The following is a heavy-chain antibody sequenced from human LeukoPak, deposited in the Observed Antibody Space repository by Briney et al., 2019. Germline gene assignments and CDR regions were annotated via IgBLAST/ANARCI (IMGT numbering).Heavy chain of an antibody. V-gene: IGHV1-18*01. CDR3: ARDKYDFWSGELPMFDY. D-gene: IGHD3-3*01. Sequence: GASVKVSCKASGNTFTSYGISWVRQAPGQGLEWMGWISAYNGNTNYAQKLQGRVTMTTDTSTSTAYMELRSLRSDDTAVYYCARDKYDFWSGELPMFDYWGQGTLVTVSS. CDR1: GNTFTSYG. CDR2: ISAYNGNT. J-gene: IGHJ4*02.